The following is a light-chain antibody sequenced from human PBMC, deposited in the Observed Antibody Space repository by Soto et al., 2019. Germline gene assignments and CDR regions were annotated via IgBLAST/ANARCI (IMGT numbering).Light chain of an antibody. J-gene: IGKJ1*01. CDR1: QSITDW. CDR3: QYWDDYSWS. V-gene: IGKV1-5*03. CDR2: KAS. Sequence: DIQMTQSPSTLSASVGDRVTITCRASQSITDWLAWYQQKPGKAPKFLIYKASNLQGGVPSRFSGSGPGTDFTLTISSVQPDDFATYYCQYWDDYSWSFGQGTNVQIK.